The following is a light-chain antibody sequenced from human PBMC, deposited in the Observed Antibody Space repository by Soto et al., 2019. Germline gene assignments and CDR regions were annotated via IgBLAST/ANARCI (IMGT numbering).Light chain of an antibody. Sequence: QSALTQPPSASGSPGQSVAISCTGTSSDIGGYNFVSWYQQHPGKAPKLMIYEVTKRPSGVPDRFSGSKSGNTATLIVSGLQAEEEADDYCSSHGGSNPPFVFGTGTKLTVL. CDR2: EVT. CDR3: SSHGGSNPPFV. V-gene: IGLV2-8*01. J-gene: IGLJ1*01. CDR1: SSDIGGYNF.